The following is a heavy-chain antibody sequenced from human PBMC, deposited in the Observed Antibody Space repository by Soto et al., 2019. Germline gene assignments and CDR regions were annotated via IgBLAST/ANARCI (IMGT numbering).Heavy chain of an antibody. CDR2: IYWDDDK. CDR3: AHGRITMVRGGKFDY. V-gene: IGHV2-5*02. D-gene: IGHD3-10*01. CDR1: GFSLSTSGVG. Sequence: QITLKESGPTLVKPTQTLTLTCTFSGFSLSTSGVGVGWIRQPPGKALEWLALIYWDDDKRYSPSLKSRLTITKDTSKNQVVLTMTNMDPVDTATYYCAHGRITMVRGGKFDYWGQGTLVTVSS. J-gene: IGHJ4*02.